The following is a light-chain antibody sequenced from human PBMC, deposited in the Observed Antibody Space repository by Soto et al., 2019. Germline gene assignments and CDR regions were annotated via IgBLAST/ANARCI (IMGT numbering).Light chain of an antibody. J-gene: IGLJ3*02. CDR1: SSDVGGYNY. V-gene: IGLV2-11*01. CDR3: CSYAGSYTFGV. CDR2: DVS. Sequence: QSALTQPRSVSGSPGQSVTISCTGTSSDVGGYNYVSWYQQHPGKAPKVMIYDVSKRPSGVPDRFSGSKSGNTASLTISGLQAEDEADYHCCSYAGSYTFGVFGGGTKLTVL.